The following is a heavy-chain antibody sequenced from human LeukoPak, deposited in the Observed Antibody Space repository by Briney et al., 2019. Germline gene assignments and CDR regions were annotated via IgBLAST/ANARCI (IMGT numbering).Heavy chain of an antibody. J-gene: IGHJ4*02. CDR3: ARGRYYYDSSGYYQRDGFDY. Sequence: PSETLSLTCTVSGGSISSYYWNWIRQPPGKGLEWIGYIYYSGTTNYNPSLKSRVTISVDTSKNQFSLKLSSVAAADTAVYYCARGRYYYDSSGYYQRDGFDYWGQGTLVTVSS. V-gene: IGHV4-59*01. CDR1: GGSISSYY. D-gene: IGHD3-22*01. CDR2: IYYSGTT.